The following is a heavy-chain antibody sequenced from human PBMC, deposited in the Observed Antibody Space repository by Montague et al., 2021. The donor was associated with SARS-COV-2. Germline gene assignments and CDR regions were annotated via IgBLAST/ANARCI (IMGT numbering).Heavy chain of an antibody. CDR3: ASAIQSRPLGVVIAIPRPFYYFDH. CDR1: GGPFSGDGSFSGYY. CDR2: INHTGSS. D-gene: IGHD2-21*01. J-gene: IGHJ4*02. Sequence: SETLSLTCAVYGGPFSGDGSFSGYYWTWIRQTPGKGLEWIGEINHTGSSNYNPSFKSRVIMSVDTSKNQFSLKLSSVTAADTAVYYCASAIQSRPLGVVIAIPRPFYYFDHWGQGTLVTVSS. V-gene: IGHV4-34*01.